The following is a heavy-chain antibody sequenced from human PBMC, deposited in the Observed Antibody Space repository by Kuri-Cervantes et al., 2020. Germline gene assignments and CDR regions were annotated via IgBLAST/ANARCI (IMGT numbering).Heavy chain of an antibody. CDR2: IKSNTDGGTT. J-gene: IGHJ6*02. CDR1: GFTFSNAW. CDR3: TTDIVVVPAATVEFYYYGMDG. V-gene: IGHV3-15*01. Sequence: GGSLRLSCAASGFTFSNAWMSWVRQAPGKGLEWVGRIKSNTDGGTTDYAAPVKGRFTISRDDSKNTLYLQMNSLKTEDTAVYYCTTDIVVVPAATVEFYYYGMDGWGQGTTVTVSS. D-gene: IGHD2-2*01.